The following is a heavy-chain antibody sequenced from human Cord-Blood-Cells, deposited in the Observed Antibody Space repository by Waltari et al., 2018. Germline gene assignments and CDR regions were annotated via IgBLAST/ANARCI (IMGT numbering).Heavy chain of an antibody. V-gene: IGHV4-38-2*02. Sequence: QVQLQESGPGLVKPSETLSLTCTVSGYSISSGYYWGWIRQPPGKGLEWIGSIYHSGSPYYTPSLMRRVTISVDTSKNQFSLKLSSVTAADTAVYYCARVRVGTMVRGVIPYFDYWGQGTLVTVSS. CDR1: GYSISSGYY. CDR2: IYHSGSP. D-gene: IGHD3-10*01. CDR3: ARVRVGTMVRGVIPYFDY. J-gene: IGHJ4*02.